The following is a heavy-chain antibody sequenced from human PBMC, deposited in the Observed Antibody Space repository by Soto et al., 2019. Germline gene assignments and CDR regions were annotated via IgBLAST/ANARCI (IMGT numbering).Heavy chain of an antibody. CDR2: ISYDGSNK. CDR3: AKGGLEWELLIHY. Sequence: GGSLRLSCAASGFTFSSYGMHWVRQAPGKGLEWVAVISYDGSNKYYADSVKGRFTISRDNSKNTLYLQMNSLRAEDTAVYYCAKGGLEWELLIHYWGQGTLVTVSS. D-gene: IGHD1-26*01. CDR1: GFTFSSYG. J-gene: IGHJ4*02. V-gene: IGHV3-30*18.